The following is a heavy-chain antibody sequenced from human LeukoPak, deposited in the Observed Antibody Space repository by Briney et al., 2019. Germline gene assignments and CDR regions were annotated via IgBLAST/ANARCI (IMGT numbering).Heavy chain of an antibody. CDR3: ARVGVVPGTSDWYFDL. J-gene: IGHJ2*01. Sequence: GASVNVSCKASGYTFIGYYIHWMRQAPGQGLEWMGWINPNSGGTNYAQKFQDRVIMTRDTSISTAYMELSRLRSDDTAVYYCARVGVVPGTSDWYFDLWGRGTLVTVSS. CDR1: GYTFIGYY. D-gene: IGHD2-15*01. CDR2: INPNSGGT. V-gene: IGHV1-2*02.